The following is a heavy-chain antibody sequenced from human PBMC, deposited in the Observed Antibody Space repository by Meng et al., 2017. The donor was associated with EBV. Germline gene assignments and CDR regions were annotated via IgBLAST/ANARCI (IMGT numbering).Heavy chain of an antibody. V-gene: IGHV4-39*07. CDR3: ARAYGDDILTGYYHIDY. D-gene: IGHD3-9*01. CDR1: GGSISSSSYY. Sequence: LQLEESAPGVVEPSETLSLTCTVSGGSISSSSYYWGWIRQPPGKGLEWIGSIYYSGSTYYNPSLKSRVTISVDTSKNQFSLKLSSVTAADTAVYYCARAYGDDILTGYYHIDYWGQGTLVTVSS. J-gene: IGHJ4*02. CDR2: IYYSGST.